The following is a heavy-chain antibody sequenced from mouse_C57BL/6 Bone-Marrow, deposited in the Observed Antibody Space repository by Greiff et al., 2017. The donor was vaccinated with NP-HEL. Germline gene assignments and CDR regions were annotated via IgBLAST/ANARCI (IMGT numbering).Heavy chain of an antibody. Sequence: EVKLMESEGGLVQPGSSMKLSCTASGFTFSDYYMAWVRQVPEKGLEWVANINYDGSSTYYLDSLKSRFIISRDNAKNILYLQMSSLKSEDTATYYCARAYDYAMDYWGQGTSVTVSS. CDR1: GFTFSDYY. D-gene: IGHD1-1*01. J-gene: IGHJ4*01. CDR3: ARAYDYAMDY. V-gene: IGHV5-16*01. CDR2: INYDGSST.